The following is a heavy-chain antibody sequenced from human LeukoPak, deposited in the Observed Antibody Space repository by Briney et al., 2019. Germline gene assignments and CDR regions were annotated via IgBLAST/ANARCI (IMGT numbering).Heavy chain of an antibody. CDR1: GFTFIEYS. Sequence: GGSLRLSCTASGFTFIEYSMNWVRQAPGKGLEWISYIGIDSGNSKYADSVRGRFTISADKAKNSLYLQMNSLRVEDTAVYYCARDHNYAFDNWGQGTLVSVAS. D-gene: IGHD1-1*01. CDR2: IGIDSGNS. CDR3: ARDHNYAFDN. J-gene: IGHJ4*02. V-gene: IGHV3-48*01.